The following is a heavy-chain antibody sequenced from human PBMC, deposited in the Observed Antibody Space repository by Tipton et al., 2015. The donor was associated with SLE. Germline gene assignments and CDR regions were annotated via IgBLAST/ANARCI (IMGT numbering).Heavy chain of an antibody. CDR1: GFTFSSNW. V-gene: IGHV3-7*01. Sequence: GSLRLSCAVSGFTFSSNWMSWVRQAPGRGLEWVANINQHGNETFYVDSVEGRFTISRNNARTSLWLQMNFLTAEDTAIYYCVRDLYSRSDYWGQGTLVTVS. J-gene: IGHJ4*02. CDR3: VRDLYSRSDY. D-gene: IGHD6-6*01. CDR2: INQHGNET.